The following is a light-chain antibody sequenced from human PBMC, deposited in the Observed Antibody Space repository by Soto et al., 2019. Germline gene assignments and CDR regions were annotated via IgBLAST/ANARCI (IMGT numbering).Light chain of an antibody. CDR3: CSYAPITTVV. Sequence: QSALTQPASVSGSPGQSITISCTGTSSDVGSYNLVSWYQQHPGKAPKLMIYEDNKRPSGVSNRFAGSKSGNTASLTISGLQAEDEAPYYCCSYAPITTVVLGGGTKLTVL. CDR1: SSDVGSYNL. J-gene: IGLJ3*02. V-gene: IGLV2-23*01. CDR2: EDN.